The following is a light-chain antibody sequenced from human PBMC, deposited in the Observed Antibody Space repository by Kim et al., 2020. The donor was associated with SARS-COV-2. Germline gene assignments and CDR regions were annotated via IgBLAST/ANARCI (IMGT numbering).Light chain of an antibody. V-gene: IGKV1-27*01. J-gene: IGKJ1*01. CDR3: QKYDSDPWT. CDR2: VAS. CDR1: QGISNY. Sequence: DIQMTHSPSSLSASVGDRITITCRASQGISNYLAWYQQKPGKVPKLLIYVASTLQSGVPSRFSGSGSGTDFTLTISSLQPEDAATYYCQKYDSDPWTFGQGTKVDIK.